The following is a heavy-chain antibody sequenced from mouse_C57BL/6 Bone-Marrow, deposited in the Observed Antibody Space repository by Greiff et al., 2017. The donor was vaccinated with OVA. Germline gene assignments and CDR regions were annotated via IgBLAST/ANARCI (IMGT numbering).Heavy chain of an antibody. CDR1: GFTFSDYY. J-gene: IGHJ4*01. CDR3: ARRGYYYGSSYRAMDY. CDR2: ISNGVGST. D-gene: IGHD1-1*01. Sequence: EVKLMESGGGLVQPGGSLKLSCAASGFTFSDYYMYWVRQTPEKRLEWVAYISNGVGSTYYPDTVKGRFTISRDNAKNTLYLQMSRLKSEDTAMYYCARRGYYYGSSYRAMDYWGQGTSVTVSS. V-gene: IGHV5-12*01.